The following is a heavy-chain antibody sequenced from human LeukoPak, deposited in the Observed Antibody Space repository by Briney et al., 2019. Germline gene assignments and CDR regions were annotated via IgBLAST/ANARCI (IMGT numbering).Heavy chain of an antibody. J-gene: IGHJ4*02. CDR1: GDSVSGGDNY. CDR2: IYGSVST. Sequence: SETLSLTCTVSGDSVSGGDNYWSWIRQPAGKGLEWIGRIYGSVSTQNNPSHQYNPSLKSRVTISVDTSKNQFSLKLSSVTTADTAVYYCARDRAYSSVWYYFDSWGQGTLVTVSS. CDR3: ARDRAYSSVWYYFDS. D-gene: IGHD6-19*01. V-gene: IGHV4-61*10.